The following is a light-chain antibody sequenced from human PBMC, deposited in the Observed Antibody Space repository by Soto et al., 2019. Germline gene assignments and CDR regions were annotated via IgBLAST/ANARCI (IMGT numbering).Light chain of an antibody. V-gene: IGKV1-12*01. CDR2: AAS. CDR1: QGISTW. CDR3: LLADTFPRS. Sequence: DIQMTQSPSSVSASVGDRVTITCRASQGISTWLAWYQHKPGKAPKLLIYAASRLQSGVPSRFSGSGSGTDFTLTISSLQPDDFATYYCLLADTFPRSFGPGTKVEIK. J-gene: IGKJ3*01.